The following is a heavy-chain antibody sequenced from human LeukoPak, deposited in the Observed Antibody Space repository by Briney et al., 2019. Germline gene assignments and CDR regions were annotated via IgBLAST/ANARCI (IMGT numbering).Heavy chain of an antibody. D-gene: IGHD5-12*01. J-gene: IGHJ6*03. V-gene: IGHV4-34*01. CDR2: INHSGST. Sequence: PSETLSLTCAVYGGSFSGYYWSWIRQPPGKGLEWIGEINHSGSTNYNPSLKSRVTISVDTSKNQFSLKLSSVTAADTAVYYCARIDVDIVATTYYYYYMDVWGKGTTVTVSS. CDR1: GGSFSGYY. CDR3: ARIDVDIVATTYYYYYMDV.